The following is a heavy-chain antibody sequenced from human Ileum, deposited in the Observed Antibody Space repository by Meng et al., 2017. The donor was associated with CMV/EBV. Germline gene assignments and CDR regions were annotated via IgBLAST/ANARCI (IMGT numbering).Heavy chain of an antibody. D-gene: IGHD1-26*01. CDR3: ARATSGRFDY. V-gene: IGHV6-1*01. CDR2: TYYRSKWSN. CDR1: GDSVSSKYVT. J-gene: IGHJ4*02. Sequence: WGISGDSVSSKYVTWNWIRQSPSRGLEWLGRTYYRSKWSNDYEESLKSRITINPDTSKNQFSLQLNSVSPEDTAVYYCARATSGRFDYWGQGTLVTVSS.